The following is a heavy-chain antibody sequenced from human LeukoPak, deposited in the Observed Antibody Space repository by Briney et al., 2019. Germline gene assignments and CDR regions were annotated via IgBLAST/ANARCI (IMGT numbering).Heavy chain of an antibody. Sequence: SETLSLTCTVSGGSISSYYWSWIRQPPGKGLEWIGNIYSSGSTNYNPSLKSRVSISIDTSKNQFSLKLTSVTAADTAVYYCARALKNYDILTGYPTYYYGMDVWGQGTTATVSS. D-gene: IGHD3-9*01. V-gene: IGHV4-59*01. CDR3: ARALKNYDILTGYPTYYYGMDV. CDR2: IYSSGST. CDR1: GGSISSYY. J-gene: IGHJ6*02.